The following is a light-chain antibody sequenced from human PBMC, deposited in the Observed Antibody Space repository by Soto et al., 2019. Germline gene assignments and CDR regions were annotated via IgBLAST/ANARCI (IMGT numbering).Light chain of an antibody. J-gene: IGKJ5*01. Sequence: DIQMTQSPSSVSASVGDRVTITCRASQGFSSWLAWYQQKPGKDPKHLIYASSSLQSGSPSRFSGIGSGTDFTLTFSSLQPEDFATYYFHQANSFPHIFGQRTRLEIK. CDR3: HQANSFPHI. CDR2: ASS. V-gene: IGKV1-12*01. CDR1: QGFSSW.